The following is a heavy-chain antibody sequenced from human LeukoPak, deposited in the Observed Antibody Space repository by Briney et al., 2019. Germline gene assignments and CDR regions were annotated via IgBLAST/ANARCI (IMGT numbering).Heavy chain of an antibody. J-gene: IGHJ6*03. V-gene: IGHV1-69*05. D-gene: IGHD2-2*01. CDR2: IIPIFGTA. Sequence: ASVKVSCKASGGTFSSYAISWVRQAPGQGLEWMGGIIPIFGTANYAQKFQGRVTITTDESTSTAYMELSSLRSEDTAVYYCARGGPVVPAASSWGYYYYYMDVWGKGTTVTVSS. CDR3: ARGGPVVPAASSWGYYYYYMDV. CDR1: GGTFSSYA.